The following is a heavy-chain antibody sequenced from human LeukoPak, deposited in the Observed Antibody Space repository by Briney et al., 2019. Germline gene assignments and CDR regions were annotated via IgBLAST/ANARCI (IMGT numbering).Heavy chain of an antibody. Sequence: GRSLRLSCAASGFTFRSFWMSWVRQAPGKGLECVANIKQDGSEKYYVDSVKGRFTISRDNAKKSLYLQMNSLRAEDTAVYYCAHSGDSSGYYSYAFDIWGQGTMVTVSS. CDR2: IKQDGSEK. V-gene: IGHV3-7*01. CDR1: GFTFRSFW. D-gene: IGHD3-22*01. J-gene: IGHJ3*02. CDR3: AHSGDSSGYYSYAFDI.